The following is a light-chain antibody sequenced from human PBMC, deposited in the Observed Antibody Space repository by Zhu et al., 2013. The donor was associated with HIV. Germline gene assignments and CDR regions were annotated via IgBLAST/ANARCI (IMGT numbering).Light chain of an antibody. CDR3: HVWDSSSGHVV. CDR2: DDT. Sequence: SYELTQPPSVSVAPGKTARVTCGGNNIGDRSVHWYQQKPGQAPLLVIYDDTDRPSGIPERFSGSNSGNTATLTISRVEAGDEADYYCHVWDSSSGHVVFGGGTKLIVV. CDR1: NIGDRS. J-gene: IGLJ2*01. V-gene: IGLV3-21*04.